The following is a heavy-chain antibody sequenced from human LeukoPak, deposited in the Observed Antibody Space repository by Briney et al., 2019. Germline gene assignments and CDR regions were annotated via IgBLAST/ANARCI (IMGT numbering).Heavy chain of an antibody. CDR1: GFTFSDYY. CDR3: AKATDDYSRRGIDY. J-gene: IGHJ4*02. Sequence: GGSLTLSCAASGFTFSDYYMSWLRQAPRKGLEWVSSISASGDGSYYADSVKGRFTISRDNSKNTLFLQMNSLRAEDTAVYYCAKATDDYSRRGIDYWGQGTLVTVSS. D-gene: IGHD4-11*01. CDR2: ISASGDGS. V-gene: IGHV3-23*01.